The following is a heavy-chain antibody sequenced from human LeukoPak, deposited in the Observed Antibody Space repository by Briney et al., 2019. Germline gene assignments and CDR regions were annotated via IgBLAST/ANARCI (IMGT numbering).Heavy chain of an antibody. Sequence: ASVKVSCKASGYTFTGYYMHWVRQASGQGLEWMGWMNPNSGNTGYAQKFQGRVTMTRNTSISTAYMELSSLRSEDTAVYYCAAVNIAAAGTDYYYYGMDVWGQGTTVTVSS. V-gene: IGHV1-8*02. D-gene: IGHD6-13*01. CDR2: MNPNSGNT. CDR1: GYTFTGYY. J-gene: IGHJ6*02. CDR3: AAVNIAAAGTDYYYYGMDV.